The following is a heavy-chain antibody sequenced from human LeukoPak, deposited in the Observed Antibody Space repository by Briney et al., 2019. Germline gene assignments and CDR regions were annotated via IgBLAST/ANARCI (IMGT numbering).Heavy chain of an antibody. J-gene: IGHJ2*01. CDR1: GFTFSSYE. D-gene: IGHD2-8*01. Sequence: PGGSLRLSCAASGFTFSSYEMNWVRQAPGKGLEWVSYISSSGSTIYYADSVKGRFTISRDNAKNSLYLQMNSLRAEDTAVYYCARDLLRPRCTNGVCYLTASFRDSLNWYFDLWGRGTLVTVSS. V-gene: IGHV3-48*03. CDR2: ISSSGSTI. CDR3: ARDLLRPRCTNGVCYLTASFRDSLNWYFDL.